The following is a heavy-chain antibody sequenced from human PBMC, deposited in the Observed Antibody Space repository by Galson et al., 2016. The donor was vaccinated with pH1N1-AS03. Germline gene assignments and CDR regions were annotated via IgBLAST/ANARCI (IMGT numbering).Heavy chain of an antibody. V-gene: IGHV4-4*02. CDR1: GDSISSNHW. J-gene: IGHJ4*02. CDR3: ARQDSGAYYLDS. CDR2: IYHNGNS. Sequence: ETLSLTCAVSGDSISSNHWWTWVRQPPGKGLEWIAEIYHNGNSNYNPTLKSRVNISVDKSKNQFSLNLSSVTAADTAVYYCARQDSGAYYLDSWGPGTLVTVSS. D-gene: IGHD1-26*01.